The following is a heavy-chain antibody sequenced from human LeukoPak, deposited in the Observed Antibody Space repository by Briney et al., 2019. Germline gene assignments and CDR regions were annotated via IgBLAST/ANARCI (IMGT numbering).Heavy chain of an antibody. CDR2: IIPIFGTA. J-gene: IGHJ4*02. CDR3: ARGLVGATWYIDY. Sequence: SVTVSCKASGGTFSSYAIGWVRQAPGQGLEWMGGIIPIFGTANYAQKFQGRVTITADESTSTAYMELGSLRSEDTAVYYCARGLVGATWYIDYWGQGTLVTVSS. CDR1: GGTFSSYA. D-gene: IGHD1-26*01. V-gene: IGHV1-69*13.